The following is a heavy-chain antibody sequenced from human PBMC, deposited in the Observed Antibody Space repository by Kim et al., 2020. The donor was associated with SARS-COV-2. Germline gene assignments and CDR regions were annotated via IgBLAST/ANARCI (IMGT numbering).Heavy chain of an antibody. D-gene: IGHD6-6*01. CDR2: ISYDGSNK. CDR1: GFTFSSYG. J-gene: IGHJ6*01. V-gene: IGHV3-30*18. CDR3: AKDRSSSSPFYYYYYGM. Sequence: GGSLRLSCAASGFTFSSYGMHWVRQAPGKGLEWVAVISYDGSNKYYADSVKGGFTISRDNSKNTLYLQMNSLRAEDTAVYYCAKDRSSSSPFYYYYYGM.